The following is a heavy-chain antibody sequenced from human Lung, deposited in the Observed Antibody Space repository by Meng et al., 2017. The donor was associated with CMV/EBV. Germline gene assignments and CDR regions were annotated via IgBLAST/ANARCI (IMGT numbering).Heavy chain of an antibody. CDR3: AITYSSSWYFY. V-gene: IGHV4-61*01. J-gene: IGHJ4*02. Sequence: SETLSLTCTVSGGSVSSGSYYWSWIRQSPGKGLEWIGYIYYSGSTNYNPSLKSRVTISVDTSKNQFSLKLSSVTAADTAVYYCAITYSSSWYFYWGQGTLVTVSS. D-gene: IGHD6-13*01. CDR2: IYYSGST. CDR1: GGSVSSGSYY.